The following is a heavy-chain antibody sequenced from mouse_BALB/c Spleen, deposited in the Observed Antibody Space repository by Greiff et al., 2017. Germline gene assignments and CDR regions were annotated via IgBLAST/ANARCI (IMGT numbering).Heavy chain of an antibody. CDR3: AREGYRYDGAY. D-gene: IGHD2-14*01. J-gene: IGHJ3*01. Sequence: EVQGVESGGGLVKPGGSLKLSCAASGFTFSSYAMSWVRQSPEKRLEWVAEISSGGSYTYYPDTVTGRFTISRDNAKNTLYLEMSSLRSEDTAMYYCAREGYRYDGAYWGQGTLVTVSA. CDR1: GFTFSSYA. CDR2: ISSGGSYT. V-gene: IGHV5-9-4*01.